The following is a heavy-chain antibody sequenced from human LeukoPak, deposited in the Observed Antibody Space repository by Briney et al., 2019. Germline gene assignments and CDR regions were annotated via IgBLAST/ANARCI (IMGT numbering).Heavy chain of an antibody. CDR1: GFTFSSYA. Sequence: GGSLRLSCAASGFTFSSYAMSWVRQAPGKGLEWVSAISGSGGSTYYADSVKGRFTISRDNSKNTLYLQMNSLRAEDTAVYYCANQQWLVPHYYYYGMDVWGQGTTVTVSS. V-gene: IGHV3-23*01. CDR3: ANQQWLVPHYYYYGMDV. D-gene: IGHD6-19*01. J-gene: IGHJ6*02. CDR2: ISGSGGST.